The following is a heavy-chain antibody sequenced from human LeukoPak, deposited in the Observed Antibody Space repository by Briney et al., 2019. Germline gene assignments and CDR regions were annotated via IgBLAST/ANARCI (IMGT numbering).Heavy chain of an antibody. J-gene: IGHJ3*02. CDR2: ISGTGGGT. CDR1: GFTFRNYA. V-gene: IGHV3-23*01. Sequence: GGSLRLSCAASGFTFRNYAMSWVRQAPGKGLEWVSAISGTGGGTYYADSVKGRFTISRDNSKNTLYVQMNSLRAEDTAVYYCATERGPIVGVTNAFDIWGEGTMVTVSS. CDR3: ATERGPIVGVTNAFDI. D-gene: IGHD1-26*01.